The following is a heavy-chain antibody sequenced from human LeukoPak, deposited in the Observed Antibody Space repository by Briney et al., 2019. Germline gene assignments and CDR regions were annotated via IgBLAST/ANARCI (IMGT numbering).Heavy chain of an antibody. Sequence: ASVKVSCKASGYTFTSYGISWVRQAPGQGLEWMGWINTNTGNPTYAQGFTGRFVFSLDTSVSTAYLQISSLKAEDTAVYYCARDRDYTEGAWFDPWGQGTLVTVSS. D-gene: IGHD4-11*01. J-gene: IGHJ5*02. CDR2: INTNTGNP. CDR3: ARDRDYTEGAWFDP. CDR1: GYTFTSYG. V-gene: IGHV7-4-1*02.